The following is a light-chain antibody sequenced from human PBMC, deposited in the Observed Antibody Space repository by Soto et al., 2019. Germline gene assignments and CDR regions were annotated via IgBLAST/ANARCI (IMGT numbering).Light chain of an antibody. CDR2: GNS. J-gene: IGLJ3*02. Sequence: QAVVTQPPSVSGAPGQRVTISCTESSSNIGAGYDVHWYQQLPGTAPKLLIYGNSNRPSGVPDRFSGSKSGSSASLAITGLHAEVEADYYRQPYDSSLHGWVFGGGTNVTVL. CDR3: QPYDSSLHGWV. CDR1: SSNIGAGYD. V-gene: IGLV1-40*01.